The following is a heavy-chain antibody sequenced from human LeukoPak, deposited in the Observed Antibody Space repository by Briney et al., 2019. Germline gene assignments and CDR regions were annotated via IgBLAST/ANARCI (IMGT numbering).Heavy chain of an antibody. CDR2: ISWNSGSI. J-gene: IGHJ4*02. CDR1: GFTFDDYA. V-gene: IGHV3-9*01. Sequence: PGGSLRLSCAASGFTFDDYAMHWVRQAPGKGLEWVSGISWNSGSIVYADSVKGGFTISRDNAKNSLYLQMNSLRAEDTALYYCAKTRGYDFWSGYFDYWGQGTLVTVSS. D-gene: IGHD3-3*01. CDR3: AKTRGYDFWSGYFDY.